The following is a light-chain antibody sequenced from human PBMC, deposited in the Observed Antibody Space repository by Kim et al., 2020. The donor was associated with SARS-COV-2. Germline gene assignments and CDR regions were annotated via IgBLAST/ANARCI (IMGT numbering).Light chain of an antibody. CDR1: KLGDKY. CDR2: QDS. Sequence: VSPGKTASIPCSGDKLGDKYACWYQQRPGQSPVLVIYQDSKRPSGIPERFSGSNSGNTATLTISGTQAMDEADYYCQAWDSSIVVFGGGTQLTVL. CDR3: QAWDSSIVV. V-gene: IGLV3-1*01. J-gene: IGLJ2*01.